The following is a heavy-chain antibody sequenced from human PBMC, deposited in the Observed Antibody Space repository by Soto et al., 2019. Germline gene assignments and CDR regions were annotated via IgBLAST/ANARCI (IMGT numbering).Heavy chain of an antibody. V-gene: IGHV1-69*13. J-gene: IGHJ4*02. CDR2: IIPIFGTA. CDR3: ARDPPQGSSWYFDY. D-gene: IGHD6-13*01. Sequence: SVKVSCKASGGTFSSYAISWVRQAPGQGLEWMGGIIPIFGTANYAQKFQGRVTITADESTSTAYMELSSLRSEDTAVYYCARDPPQGSSWYFDYWGQGTLVTVSS. CDR1: GGTFSSYA.